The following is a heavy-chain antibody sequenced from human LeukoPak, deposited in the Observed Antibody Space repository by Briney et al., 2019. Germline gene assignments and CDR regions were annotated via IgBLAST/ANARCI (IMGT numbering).Heavy chain of an antibody. CDR3: SKKGSEMGPKHFDY. CDR1: GFTFSSFP. CDR2: LSASGGST. D-gene: IGHD3-10*01. J-gene: IGHJ4*02. V-gene: IGHV3-23*01. Sequence: GGSLRLSCAASGFTFSSFPMSWLRQAPGKGPEWVSSLSASGGSTYYADSVKGRFTISRDNSKNTLYLQMNSLRAEDTAVYYCSKKGSEMGPKHFDYWGQGTLVTVSS.